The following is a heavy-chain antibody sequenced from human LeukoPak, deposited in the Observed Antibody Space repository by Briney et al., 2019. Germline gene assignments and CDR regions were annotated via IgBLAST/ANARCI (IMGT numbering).Heavy chain of an antibody. CDR2: IIPIFGTA. J-gene: IGHJ6*02. CDR1: GGAFSSYA. V-gene: IGHV1-69*05. Sequence: SVKVSCKASGGAFSSYAISWVRQAPGQGLEWMGGIIPIFGTANYAQKFQGRVTITTDETTSTAYMELSSLRSEDTAVYYCARHLINLRLGYYYGMDVWGQGTTVTVSS. CDR3: ARHLINLRLGYYYGMDV. D-gene: IGHD5-12*01.